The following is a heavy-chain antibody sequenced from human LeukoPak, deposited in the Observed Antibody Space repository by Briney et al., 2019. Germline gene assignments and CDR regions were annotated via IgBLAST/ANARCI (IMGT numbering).Heavy chain of an antibody. D-gene: IGHD5-24*01. V-gene: IGHV4-34*01. CDR2: INHSGST. CDR3: ARHIRPKRDGSWDLFFDY. CDR1: GGSFSGYY. J-gene: IGHJ4*02. Sequence: ETLSLTCAVYGGSFSGYYWSWIRQPPGKGLEWIGEINHSGSTNYNPSLKSRVTISVDTSKNQFSLKLSSVTAADTAVYYCARHIRPKRDGSWDLFFDYWGQGTLVTVSS.